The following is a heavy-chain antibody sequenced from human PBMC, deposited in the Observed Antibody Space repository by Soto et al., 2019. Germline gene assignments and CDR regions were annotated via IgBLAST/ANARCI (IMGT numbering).Heavy chain of an antibody. D-gene: IGHD1-26*01. Sequence: GGSLRLSCAASGLIFSGHGMHWVRQAPGKGPQWVAVIRYDGSNIYYADSVKGRFIISRDNSKNTLYLQMNSLRAEDTAVYYCARDGVGATTFFGYFDYWGQGALVTVSS. CDR1: GLIFSGHG. CDR3: ARDGVGATTFFGYFDY. V-gene: IGHV3-33*01. J-gene: IGHJ4*02. CDR2: IRYDGSNI.